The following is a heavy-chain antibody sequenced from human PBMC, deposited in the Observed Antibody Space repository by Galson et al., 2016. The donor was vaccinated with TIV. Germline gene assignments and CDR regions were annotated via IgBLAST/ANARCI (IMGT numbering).Heavy chain of an antibody. Sequence: SETLSLTCAVYGGSVSGYYWSWIRQSPEKGLEWMGEINHWGSTNYNPSLKSRVTVSIDTSKNQFSLRLTSLTAADTAVYYCARVQWGSSLVHYYYHLDVWGEGITVTVSS. CDR3: ARVQWGSSLVHYYYHLDV. CDR1: GGSVSGYY. J-gene: IGHJ6*03. CDR2: INHWGST. D-gene: IGHD6-6*01. V-gene: IGHV4-34*01.